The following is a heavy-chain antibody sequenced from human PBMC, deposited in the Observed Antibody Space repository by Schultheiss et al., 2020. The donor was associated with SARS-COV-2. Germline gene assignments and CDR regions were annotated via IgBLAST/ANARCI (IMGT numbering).Heavy chain of an antibody. CDR1: GFSLTTRGMG. V-gene: IGHV2-5*02. CDR2: IYWDDDK. CDR3: AHKSRFDY. J-gene: IGHJ4*02. Sequence: SGPTLVKPTQTLTLTCSFSGFSLTTRGMGVGWIRQSPGKTLEWLTLIYWDDDKRYSPSLQSRLTITKDTSKNQVVLTMTNMDPVDTATYYCAHKSRFDYWGQGTLVTVSS.